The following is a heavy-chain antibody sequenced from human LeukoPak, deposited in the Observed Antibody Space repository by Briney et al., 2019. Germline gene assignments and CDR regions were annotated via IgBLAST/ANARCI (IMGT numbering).Heavy chain of an antibody. Sequence: GGSLRLSCAASGFTFSSYAMSWVRQAPGKGLEWVSAISGSGGSTYYADSVKGRFTTSRDNSKNTLYLQMNSLRAEDTAVYYCATQTRDGYNLWEDAFDIWGQGTMVTVSS. CDR3: ATQTRDGYNLWEDAFDI. CDR1: GFTFSSYA. CDR2: ISGSGGST. D-gene: IGHD5-24*01. V-gene: IGHV3-23*01. J-gene: IGHJ3*02.